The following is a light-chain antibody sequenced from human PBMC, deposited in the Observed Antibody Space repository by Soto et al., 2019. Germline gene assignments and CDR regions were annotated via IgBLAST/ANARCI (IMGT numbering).Light chain of an antibody. CDR1: QTVYNN. V-gene: IGKV3-15*01. CDR3: QQYSNWPLT. J-gene: IGKJ4*01. Sequence: EIVMTQSPATLSVSPGERATLSCRASQTVYNNLAWYQQKPGQPPRLLIYGASARATGIPARCSGSGSGTEFTLTISSLQSEDFAVYYWQQYSNWPLTFGGGTKVEIK. CDR2: GAS.